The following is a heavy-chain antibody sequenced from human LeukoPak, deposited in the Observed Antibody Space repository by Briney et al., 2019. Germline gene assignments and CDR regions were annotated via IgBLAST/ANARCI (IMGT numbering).Heavy chain of an antibody. CDR1: GFTFSSYW. CDR3: AREFSVAGTSEYYFDY. CDR2: IKQDGSEK. J-gene: IGHJ4*02. V-gene: IGHV3-7*05. Sequence: GGSLRLSCAASGFTFSSYWMSWVRQAPGKGLEWVANIKQDGSEKYYVDSVKGRFTISRDNAKNSLYLQMNSLRAEDTAVYYCAREFSVAGTSEYYFDYWGQGTLVTASS. D-gene: IGHD6-19*01.